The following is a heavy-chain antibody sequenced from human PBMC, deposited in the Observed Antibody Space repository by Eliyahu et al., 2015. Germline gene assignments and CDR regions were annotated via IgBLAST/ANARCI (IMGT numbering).Heavy chain of an antibody. J-gene: IGHJ3*02. D-gene: IGHD4-17*01. CDR3: ARRSTTEDAFDI. CDR1: GGSXSSSSYY. CDR2: IYYSGST. V-gene: IGHV4-39*01. Sequence: QLQLQESGPGLVKPSETLSLTCTVXGGSXSSSSYYWGWIRQPPGKGLEWIGSIYYSGSTYYNPSLKSRVTISVDTSKNQFSLKLSSVTAADTAVYYCARRSTTEDAFDIWGQGTMVTVSS.